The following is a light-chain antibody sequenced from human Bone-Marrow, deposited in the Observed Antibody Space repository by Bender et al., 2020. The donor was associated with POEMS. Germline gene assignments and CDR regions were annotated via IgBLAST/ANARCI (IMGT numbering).Light chain of an antibody. J-gene: IGLJ3*02. CDR1: SSNIGAHA. CDR2: SSH. Sequence: QSVLTQPPSASGTPGQMVTISCSGGSSNIGAHAVNWYQHLPGTAPKLLIYSSHRRPSEAPDRFSGSRSGTSASLAISGLQSEDEADYYCAVWDDSLNGWVFGGGTKLTVL. V-gene: IGLV1-44*01. CDR3: AVWDDSLNGWV.